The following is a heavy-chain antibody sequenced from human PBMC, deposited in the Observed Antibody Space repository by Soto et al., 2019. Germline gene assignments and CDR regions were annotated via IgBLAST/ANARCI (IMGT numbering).Heavy chain of an antibody. D-gene: IGHD3-10*01. CDR2: ISGSDGKT. CDR3: ARRSYLDY. Sequence: GGSLRLSCAASGFSFGSYALSWVRQAPGKGLEWVSTISGSDGKTFYADSVKGRFSISRDTSQSTLYLQMNSLRADDTAMYYCARRSYLDYWGQGTRVTVSS. CDR1: GFSFGSYA. J-gene: IGHJ4*02. V-gene: IGHV3-23*01.